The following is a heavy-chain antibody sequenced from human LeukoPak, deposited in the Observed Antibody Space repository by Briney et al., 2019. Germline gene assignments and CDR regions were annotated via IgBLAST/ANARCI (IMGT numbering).Heavy chain of an antibody. D-gene: IGHD6-19*01. Sequence: PGGSLRLSCAASGFTFTTYSMHWVRQTPGKGLEWVAVISYGGNNKFYEDSLKGRFTISRDNSKNTLYLEMNSLRAEDTAVYYCARDLSNGGSFDYWGQGTLVTVSS. CDR3: ARDLSNGGSFDY. J-gene: IGHJ4*02. CDR1: GFTFTTYS. V-gene: IGHV3-30-3*01. CDR2: ISYGGNNK.